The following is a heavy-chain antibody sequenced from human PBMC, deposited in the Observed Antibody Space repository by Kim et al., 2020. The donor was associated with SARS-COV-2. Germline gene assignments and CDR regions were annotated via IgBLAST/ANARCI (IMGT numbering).Heavy chain of an antibody. J-gene: IGHJ5*02. CDR1: GGSISSSSYY. V-gene: IGHV4-39*02. Sequence: SETPSLTCTVSGGSISSSSYYWGWIRQPPGKGLEWIGSIYYSGSTYYNPSLKSRVTISVDTSKNQFSLKLSSVTAADTAVYYCARDIRGALRGIVVVPAATFDPWGQGTLVTVSS. D-gene: IGHD2-2*01. CDR3: ARDIRGALRGIVVVPAATFDP. CDR2: IYYSGST.